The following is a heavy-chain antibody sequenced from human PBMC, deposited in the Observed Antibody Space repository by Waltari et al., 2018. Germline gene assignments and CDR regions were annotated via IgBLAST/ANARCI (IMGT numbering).Heavy chain of an antibody. Sequence: EVQLVESGGGLVQPGGSLRLSCAASGFTFSSYWMHWVRQAPGKGLVWVSRINSDGSSTSYADSVKGRFTISRDNAKNTLYLQMNSLRAEDTAVYYCARVPYYYDSSGYKDNWFDPWGQGTLVTVSS. V-gene: IGHV3-74*01. CDR1: GFTFSSYW. J-gene: IGHJ5*02. CDR2: INSDGSST. CDR3: ARVPYYYDSSGYKDNWFDP. D-gene: IGHD3-22*01.